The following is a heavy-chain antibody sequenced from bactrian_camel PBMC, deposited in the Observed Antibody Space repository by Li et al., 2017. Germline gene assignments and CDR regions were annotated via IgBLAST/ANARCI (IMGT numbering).Heavy chain of an antibody. CDR2: IDSDGAT. V-gene: IGHV3S55*01. CDR3: AAYVGSRVLGPWSYERGTYDF. Sequence: HVQLVESGGDSVQAGGNLRLSCEISRTSTASYTRTCMGWYRQVSDKEREGVAFIDSDGATNYADPVKGRFTISQDSAKNRLYLQMNNLKPEDTAMYYCAAYVGSRVLGPWSYERGTYDFWGPGTQVTVS. D-gene: IGHD7*01. CDR1: RTSTASYT. J-gene: IGHJ4*01.